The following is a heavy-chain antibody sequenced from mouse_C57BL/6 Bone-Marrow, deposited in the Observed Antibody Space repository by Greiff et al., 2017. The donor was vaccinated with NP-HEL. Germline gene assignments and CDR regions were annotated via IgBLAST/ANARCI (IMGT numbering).Heavy chain of an antibody. V-gene: IGHV1-82*01. CDR2: IYPGDGDT. CDR3: ARSPPMFTPVDY. D-gene: IGHD2-9*01. Sequence: QVQLKQSGPELVKPGASVKISCKASGYAFSSSWMNWVKQRPGKGLEWIGRIYPGDGDTNYNGKFKGKATLTADKSSSTAYMQLSSLTSEDSAVYFCARSPPMFTPVDYWGQDTPLTVSS. CDR1: GYAFSSSW. J-gene: IGHJ2*01.